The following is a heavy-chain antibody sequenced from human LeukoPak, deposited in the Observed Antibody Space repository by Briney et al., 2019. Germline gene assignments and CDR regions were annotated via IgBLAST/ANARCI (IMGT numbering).Heavy chain of an antibody. CDR2: INPNSGGT. J-gene: IGHJ4*02. Sequence: AASVKVSCKASGYTFTGYYMHWVRQASGQGLEWMGWINPNSGGTNYAQKFQGRVTMTRDTSISTAYMELSRLRSDDTAVYYCARDWGTGGNSDFDYWGQGTLVTVSS. V-gene: IGHV1-2*02. CDR1: GYTFTGYY. CDR3: ARDWGTGGNSDFDY. D-gene: IGHD4-23*01.